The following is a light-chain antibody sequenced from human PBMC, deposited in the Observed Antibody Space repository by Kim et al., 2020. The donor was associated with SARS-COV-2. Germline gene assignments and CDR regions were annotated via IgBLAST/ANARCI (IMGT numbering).Light chain of an antibody. Sequence: DIQMTQSPSTLSASVGDRVTITCRASQSISSWLAWYQQNPGKAPNLLIYKASSLQSGVPSRFSASGSGTEFTLTISSLQPDDSATYYCQQYKSYPVTFGQGTKLEIK. J-gene: IGKJ2*01. CDR2: KAS. CDR3: QQYKSYPVT. CDR1: QSISSW. V-gene: IGKV1-5*03.